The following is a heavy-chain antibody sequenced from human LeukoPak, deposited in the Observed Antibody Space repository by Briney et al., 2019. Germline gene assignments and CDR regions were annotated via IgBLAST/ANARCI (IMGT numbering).Heavy chain of an antibody. V-gene: IGHV1-69-2*01. J-gene: IGHJ4*02. CDR1: RYTFTDYY. D-gene: IGHD5-12*01. Sequence: ASVKVSCKLCRYTFTDYYMHWVQQAPGKGLEWMGLVDPEDGETIYADKFQGRVTITADTSTDTAYMELSSLRSEDTAVYYCATVPSSVANDYWGQGTLVTV. CDR3: ATVPSSVANDY. CDR2: VDPEDGET.